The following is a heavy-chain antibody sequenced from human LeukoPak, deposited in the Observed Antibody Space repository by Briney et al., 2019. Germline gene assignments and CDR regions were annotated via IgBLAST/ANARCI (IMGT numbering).Heavy chain of an antibody. D-gene: IGHD5-18*01. CDR2: ISYDGSNK. V-gene: IGHV3-30*18. Sequence: GGSLRLSCAASGFTFSSYGMHWVRQAPGKGLEWVAVISYDGSNKYYADSVKGRFTISRDNSKNTLYLQMNSLRAEDTAVYYCAKAARDTAVVPDYWGQGTLVTVSS. J-gene: IGHJ4*02. CDR1: GFTFSSYG. CDR3: AKAARDTAVVPDY.